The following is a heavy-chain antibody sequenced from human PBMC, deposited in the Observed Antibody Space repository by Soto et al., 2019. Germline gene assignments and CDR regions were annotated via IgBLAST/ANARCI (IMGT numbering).Heavy chain of an antibody. CDR1: GFTFSSYA. CDR3: AKIYDSSGYYVYRFFDY. J-gene: IGHJ4*02. Sequence: GGSLRLSCAASGFTFSSYAMSWVRQAPGKGLEWVSAISGSGGSTYYADSVKGRFTISRDNSKNTLYLQMNSLRAEDTAVYFCAKIYDSSGYYVYRFFDYWGQGSLVTVSS. CDR2: ISGSGGST. V-gene: IGHV3-23*01. D-gene: IGHD3-22*01.